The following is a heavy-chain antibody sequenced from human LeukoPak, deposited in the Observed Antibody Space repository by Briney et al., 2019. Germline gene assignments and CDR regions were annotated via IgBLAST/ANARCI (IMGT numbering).Heavy chain of an antibody. CDR3: ARTTNRITMIVADY. J-gene: IGHJ4*02. V-gene: IGHV1-18*01. CDR1: GYTFTSYA. CDR2: ISAYNGNT. D-gene: IGHD3-22*01. Sequence: GASVKVSCKASGYTFTSYAMNWVRQAPGQGLEWMGWISAYNGNTNYAQKLQGRVTMTTDTSTSTAYMELRSLRSDDTAVYYCARTTNRITMIVADYWGQGTLVTVSS.